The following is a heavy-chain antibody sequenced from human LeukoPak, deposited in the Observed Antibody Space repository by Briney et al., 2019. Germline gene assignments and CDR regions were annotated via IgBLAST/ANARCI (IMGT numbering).Heavy chain of an antibody. D-gene: IGHD5-18*01. CDR1: GGSISSYY. CDR3: ARERNTAMDPWYFDY. Sequence: SETLSLTCTVTGGSISSYYWSWIRQPPGKGLEWIGYIYYSGSTNYNPSLKSRVTISVDTSKNQFSLKLSSVTAADTAVYYCARERNTAMDPWYFDYWGQGTLVTVSS. J-gene: IGHJ4*02. V-gene: IGHV4-59*01. CDR2: IYYSGST.